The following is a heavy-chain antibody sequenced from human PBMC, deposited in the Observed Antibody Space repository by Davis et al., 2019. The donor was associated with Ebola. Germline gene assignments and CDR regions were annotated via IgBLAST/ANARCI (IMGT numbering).Heavy chain of an antibody. CDR3: ARDPYYDFWSGYYNGYYYYGMDV. Sequence: MPSETLSLTCAVYGGSFSGYYWSWIRQPPGKGLEWIGEINHSGSTNYNPSLKSRVTISVDTSKNQFSLKLSSVTAADTAVYYCARDPYYDFWSGYYNGYYYYGMDVWGQGTTVTVSS. J-gene: IGHJ6*02. D-gene: IGHD3-3*01. CDR2: INHSGST. CDR1: GGSFSGYY. V-gene: IGHV4-34*01.